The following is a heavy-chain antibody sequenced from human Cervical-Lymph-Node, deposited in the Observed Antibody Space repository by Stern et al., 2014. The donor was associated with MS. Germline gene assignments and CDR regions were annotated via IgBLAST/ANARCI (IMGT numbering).Heavy chain of an antibody. CDR2: IGWDDEK. J-gene: IGHJ4*02. Sequence: ESGPALVRPTQTLTLTCTFSGVSLIGSGMGVNWLRQPQGKDREWLALIGWDDEKYSSTSLKTRLNLYTDNTKNQEVLTLTNTDPADTATYFCAAGHGYDLNFWGQGTLVTVSS. CDR1: GVSLIGSGMG. V-gene: IGHV2-70*01. CDR3: AAGHGYDLNF. D-gene: IGHD5-12*01.